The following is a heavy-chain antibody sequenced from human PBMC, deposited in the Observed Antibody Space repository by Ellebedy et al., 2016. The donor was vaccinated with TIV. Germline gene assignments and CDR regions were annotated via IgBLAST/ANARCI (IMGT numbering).Heavy chain of an antibody. J-gene: IGHJ4*02. Sequence: GESLKISCAASGFTVSSNYMSWVRQAPGRGLEWVSTIYSSGGTYYAGSVKGRFTISRDNSKNTLYLQMNSLRAEDTAVYYCARGLSDYGDFQLDHWGQGTLVTVSS. CDR1: GFTVSSNY. CDR2: IYSSGGT. V-gene: IGHV3-53*01. D-gene: IGHD4-17*01. CDR3: ARGLSDYGDFQLDH.